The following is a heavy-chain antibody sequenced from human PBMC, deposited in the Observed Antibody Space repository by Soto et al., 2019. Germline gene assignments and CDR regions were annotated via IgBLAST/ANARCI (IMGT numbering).Heavy chain of an antibody. J-gene: IGHJ5*02. CDR1: GFTFSSYA. V-gene: IGHV3-30-3*01. Sequence: QVQLVESGGGVVQPGRSLRLSCAASGFTFSSYAMHWVRQAPGKGLEWVAVISYDGSNKYYADSVKGRFTISRDNSKNTLYLQMTSLRAEDTAVYYCARVTTTVKYNWFDPWGQGTLVTVSS. CDR2: ISYDGSNK. D-gene: IGHD1-26*01. CDR3: ARVTTTVKYNWFDP.